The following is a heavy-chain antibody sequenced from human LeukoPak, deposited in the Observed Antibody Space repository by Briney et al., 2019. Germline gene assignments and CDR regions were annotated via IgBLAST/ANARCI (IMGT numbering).Heavy chain of an antibody. J-gene: IGHJ5*02. CDR2: IFHTGST. V-gene: IGHV4-30-2*01. D-gene: IGHD3-10*01. CDR3: AREFWFANAPGSWLDP. CDR1: GDSISSGAYS. Sequence: PSQTLSLTCVVSGDSISSGAYSWSWIRQPPGKGLEGIGYIFHTGSTFYNPSLKSRVTISVDNSKNQFSLRLSSVTAADTAVYYCAREFWFANAPGSWLDPWGQGTLVTVSS.